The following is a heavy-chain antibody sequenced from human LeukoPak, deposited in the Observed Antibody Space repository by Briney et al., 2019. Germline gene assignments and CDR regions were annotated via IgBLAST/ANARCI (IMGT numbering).Heavy chain of an antibody. J-gene: IGHJ6*03. Sequence: PSETLSLTCAVYGGSFSGYYWSWIRHPPGKGLEWIGEINHSGSTNYNPSFKSRVTISVDTSKNQFSLKLSSVTAADTAVYYCARGYSYVVVPAASYVDVWGKGTTATVSS. CDR1: GGSFSGYY. CDR2: INHSGST. V-gene: IGHV4-34*01. CDR3: ARGYSYVVVPAASYVDV. D-gene: IGHD2-2*01.